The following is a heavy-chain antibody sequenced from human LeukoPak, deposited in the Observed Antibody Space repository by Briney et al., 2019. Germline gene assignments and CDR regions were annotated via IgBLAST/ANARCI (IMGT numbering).Heavy chain of an antibody. Sequence: GGSLRLSCAASGFTFSSYAMSWVRQAPGKGLEWVSAISGSGGSTYYADSVKGRFTISRDNSKNTLYLQMNSLRAEDTAVYYCTTDIVVVPAELDYWGQGTLVTVSS. J-gene: IGHJ4*02. V-gene: IGHV3-23*01. CDR3: TTDIVVVPAELDY. D-gene: IGHD2-2*01. CDR2: ISGSGGST. CDR1: GFTFSSYA.